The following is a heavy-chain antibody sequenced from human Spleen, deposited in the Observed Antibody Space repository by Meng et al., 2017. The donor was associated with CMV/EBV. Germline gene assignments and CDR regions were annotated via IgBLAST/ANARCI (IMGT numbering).Heavy chain of an antibody. CDR1: SIHSAYYY. V-gene: IGHV4-31*02. CDR2: IYYTGST. CDR3: ARIRVEDYYDSSGPDDY. J-gene: IGHJ4*02. Sequence: SIHSAYYYWSWIRQHPGKGLEWIGYIYYTGSTYYNPSLKSRLTISLDTSRNQFSLKLSSVTAADTAVYYCARIRVEDYYDSSGPDDYWGQGTLVTVSS. D-gene: IGHD3-22*01.